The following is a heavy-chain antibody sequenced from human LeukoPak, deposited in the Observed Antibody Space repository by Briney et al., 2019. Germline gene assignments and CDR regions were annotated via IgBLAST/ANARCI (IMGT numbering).Heavy chain of an antibody. CDR2: INHSGST. Sequence: SETLSFTCAVYGGSFSGYYWSWIRQPPGKGLEWIGEINHSGSTNYNPSLKSRVTISVDTSKNQFSLKLSSVTAADTAVYYCARGRIYGDKRVSLNYFDYWGQGTLVTVSS. CDR3: ARGRIYGDKRVSLNYFDY. D-gene: IGHD4-17*01. CDR1: GGSFSGYY. V-gene: IGHV4-34*01. J-gene: IGHJ4*02.